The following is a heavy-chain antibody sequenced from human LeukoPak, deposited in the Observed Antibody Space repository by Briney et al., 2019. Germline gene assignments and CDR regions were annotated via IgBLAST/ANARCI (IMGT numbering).Heavy chain of an antibody. CDR3: ARDVLLDY. D-gene: IGHD2-8*01. CDR2: ISSSSSYI. CDR1: GFTFSSYG. V-gene: IGHV3-21*01. Sequence: GGTLRLSCAASGFTFSSYGMSWVRQAPGKGLEWVSSISSSSSYIYYADSVKGRFTISRDNAKNSLYLQMNSLRAEDTAVYYCARDVLLDYWGQGTLVTVSS. J-gene: IGHJ4*02.